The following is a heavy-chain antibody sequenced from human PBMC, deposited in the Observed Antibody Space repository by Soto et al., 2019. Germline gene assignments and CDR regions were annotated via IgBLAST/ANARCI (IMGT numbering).Heavy chain of an antibody. CDR1: GGSFSGYY. V-gene: IGHV4-34*01. Sequence: PSETLSLTXAVYGGSFSGYYWSWIRQPPGKGLEWIGEINHSGSTNYNPSLKSRVTISVDTSKNQFSLKLSSVTAADTAVYYCARGTLRNWFDPWGQGTLVTVSS. CDR2: INHSGST. D-gene: IGHD3-3*01. J-gene: IGHJ5*02. CDR3: ARGTLRNWFDP.